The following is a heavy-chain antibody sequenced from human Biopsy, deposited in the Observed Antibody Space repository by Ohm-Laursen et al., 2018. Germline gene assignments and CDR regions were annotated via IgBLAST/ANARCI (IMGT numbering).Heavy chain of an antibody. CDR3: ARGRRTSGWPYFAN. CDR2: IYSGGNT. CDR1: GASLSSGPDN. Sequence: SQTLSLTCTVSGASLSSGPDNWSWIRQPPGQGLEFIAFIYSGGNTNYNPSLQNRVTMSVDTSKNQFSLKLSSVIAADTAVYYCARGRRTSGWPYFANWGQGTLVIVSS. D-gene: IGHD6-19*01. J-gene: IGHJ4*02. V-gene: IGHV4-61*01.